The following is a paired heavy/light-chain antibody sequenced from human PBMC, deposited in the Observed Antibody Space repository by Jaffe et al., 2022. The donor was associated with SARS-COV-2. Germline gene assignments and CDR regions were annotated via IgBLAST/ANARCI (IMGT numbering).Heavy chain of an antibody. Sequence: EVQLVESGGGLVQPGGSLRLSCSASGFTFSNYGMHWVRQAPGKGLEYVSAISSNGGSTYYADSVKGRFTISRDNSKDTLYLQMSSLRVEDTAVYYCVNGGRRQDSYDMDVWGQGTTVTVSS. CDR2: ISSNGGST. CDR3: VNGGRRQDSYDMDV. CDR1: GFTFSNYG. D-gene: IGHD3-10*01. V-gene: IGHV3-64D*09. J-gene: IGHJ6*02.
Light chain of an antibody. Sequence: DIQMTQSPSSLSASVGDRVTITCRASQGIRSDLGWYQQKPGTSPKRLIYAASRLQGGVPSRFSGSGSGTEFTLTISSLQPEDFATYYCLQYNNYPWTFGQGTKVEIK. CDR1: QGIRSD. CDR2: AAS. J-gene: IGKJ1*01. CDR3: LQYNNYPWT. V-gene: IGKV1-17*01.